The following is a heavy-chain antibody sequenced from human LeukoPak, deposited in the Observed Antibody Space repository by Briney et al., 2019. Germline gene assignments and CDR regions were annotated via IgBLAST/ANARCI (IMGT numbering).Heavy chain of an antibody. J-gene: IGHJ4*02. CDR1: GGSISSYY. CDR3: ARSRGYFDY. CDR2: IYYSGST. V-gene: IGHV4-59*01. D-gene: IGHD6-13*01. Sequence: SETLSLTCTVSGGSISSYYWSWVRQPPGKGLEWIGYIYYSGSTNYNPSLKSRVTIPVDTSKNQFSLKLSSVTAADTALYYCARSRGYFDYWGQGTLVTVSS.